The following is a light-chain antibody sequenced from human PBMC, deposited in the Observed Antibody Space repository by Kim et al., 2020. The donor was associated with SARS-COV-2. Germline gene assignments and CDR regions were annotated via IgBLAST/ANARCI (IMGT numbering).Light chain of an antibody. V-gene: IGKV1-39*01. J-gene: IGKJ2*01. CDR2: AAS. CDR3: QQSYSTLYT. Sequence: DIQMTQSPSSLSASVGDRVTITCRASQSISTYLNWYQQKPGKAPKLLIYAASSLQSGVPSRFSGSGSGTDFTLIISSLQPDDFATYYCQQSYSTLYTFGQGTKLEI. CDR1: QSISTY.